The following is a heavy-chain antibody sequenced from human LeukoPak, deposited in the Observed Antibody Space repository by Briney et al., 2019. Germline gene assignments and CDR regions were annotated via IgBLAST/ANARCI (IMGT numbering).Heavy chain of an antibody. CDR2: INPKNAGT. Sequence: SVKVSCKASGYTFTGHYMHWVRQAPGQGLEWMGWINPKNAGTNFAQRFQGRVTMTRDTSISTVYMELSRLRSDDTALYYCARTLYIAAVPGGFDYWGQGTLVTVSS. V-gene: IGHV1-2*02. CDR3: ARTLYIAAVPGGFDY. CDR1: GYTFTGHY. J-gene: IGHJ4*02. D-gene: IGHD6-13*01.